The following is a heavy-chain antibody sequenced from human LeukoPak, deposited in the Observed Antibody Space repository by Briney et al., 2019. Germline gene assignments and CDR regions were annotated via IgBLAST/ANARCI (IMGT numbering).Heavy chain of an antibody. CDR1: GYTFTGYY. J-gene: IGHJ4*02. Sequence: ASVKVACKASGYTFTGYYMHWVRQAPGQGLEWMGRINPNSGGTNYAQKVQGRVTMTRDTSISTAYMELSRLRSDDTAVYYCARGRRIVVVTATRPFDYWGQGTLVTVSS. CDR2: INPNSGGT. CDR3: ARGRRIVVVTATRPFDY. D-gene: IGHD2-21*02. V-gene: IGHV1-2*06.